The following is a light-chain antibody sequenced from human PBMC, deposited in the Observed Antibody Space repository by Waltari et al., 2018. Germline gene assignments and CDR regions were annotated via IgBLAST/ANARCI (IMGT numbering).Light chain of an antibody. CDR2: AAS. Sequence: SLSPGERATLSCRASQSISRYLAWYQQKPGQAPRLLIYAASSRATGIPDRFSGSGSGTDFSLTISRLEPEDFAVYYCQNHERLPAMFGQGTKVEIK. J-gene: IGKJ1*01. CDR3: QNHERLPAM. V-gene: IGKV3-20*01. CDR1: QSISRY.